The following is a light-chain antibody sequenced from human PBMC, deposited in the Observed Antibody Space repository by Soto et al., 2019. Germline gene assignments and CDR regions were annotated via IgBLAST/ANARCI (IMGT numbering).Light chain of an antibody. CDR3: SSYAGSNNRYV. V-gene: IGLV2-8*01. CDR2: EVT. J-gene: IGLJ1*01. Sequence: QSALTQPPSASGSPGQSVTISCTGTSSDVGGYNFVSWYQQHPGEAPKLIIYEVTKRPSGVPDRSSGSKSGNTASLTVSGLQTADEADYYCSSYAGSNNRYVFGTGTKLTVL. CDR1: SSDVGGYNF.